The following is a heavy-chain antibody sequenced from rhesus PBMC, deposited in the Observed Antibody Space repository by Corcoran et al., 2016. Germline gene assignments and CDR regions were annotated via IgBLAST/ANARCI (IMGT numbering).Heavy chain of an antibody. CDR2: VNGESGST. V-gene: IGHV4-80*01. J-gene: IGHJ4*01. CDR3: TGDLDTSEAY. Sequence: VQLQEAGPGLVKPSATPSLTCAVSVASFSADWLNWIRHPPGKGLEWIGEVNGESGSTNYSPSLKSRVTISKYASNNQFSLNLSSVTAADTAVYYCTGDLDTSEAYWGQGVLVTVSS. CDR1: VASFSADW. D-gene: IGHD5-12*01.